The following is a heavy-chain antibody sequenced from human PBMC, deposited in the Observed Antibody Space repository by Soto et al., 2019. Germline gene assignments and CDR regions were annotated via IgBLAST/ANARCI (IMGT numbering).Heavy chain of an antibody. CDR3: ARDSGSWPSWFDP. D-gene: IGHD1-26*01. J-gene: IGHJ5*02. Sequence: GGSMGLSCAASGVPFSTYNVQGVRHAPGKGLEWVSYISSSSSTIHYADSVKGRFSVSSDNAKNSLYLQVNSLRAEDTAVYYCARDSGSWPSWFDPWGQGTQVTVSS. CDR2: ISSSSSTI. CDR1: GVPFSTYN. V-gene: IGHV3-48*01.